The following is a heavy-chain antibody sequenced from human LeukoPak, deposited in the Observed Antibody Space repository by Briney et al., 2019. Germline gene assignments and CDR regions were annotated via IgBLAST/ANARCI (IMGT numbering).Heavy chain of an antibody. D-gene: IGHD3-10*01. V-gene: IGHV4-4*07. CDR2: IYTSGST. CDR1: GGSISSYL. CDR3: ARVSVYGSGKMWFDP. Sequence: SWTLSLTCTVSGGSISSYLWSWIRPPAGKGLEWIGRIYTSGSTNYNPSLKSRVTMSVDTSKNQFSLKLSSVTAADTAVYYCARVSVYGSGKMWFDPWGQGTLVTVSS. J-gene: IGHJ5*02.